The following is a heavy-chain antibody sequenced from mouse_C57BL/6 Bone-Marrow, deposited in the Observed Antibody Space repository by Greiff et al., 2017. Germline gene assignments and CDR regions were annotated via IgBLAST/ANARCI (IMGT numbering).Heavy chain of an antibody. CDR1: GYTFTNYW. D-gene: IGHD2-4*01. V-gene: IGHV1-64*01. Sequence: QVQLQQPGAELVKPGASVKLSCKASGYTFTNYWMHWVKQRPGQGLEWIGMIHPNGGSPDYNEKFKGEATLSVDKSSRTAYMELSSLTSEDSAVYDCARVYDDDSYNRDYEGQGTAVTVSS. CDR3: ARVYDDDSYNRDY. CDR2: IHPNGGSP. J-gene: IGHJ4*01.